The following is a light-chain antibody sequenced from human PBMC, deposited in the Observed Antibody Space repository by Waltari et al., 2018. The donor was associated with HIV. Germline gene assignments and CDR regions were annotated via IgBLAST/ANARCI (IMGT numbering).Light chain of an antibody. Sequence: SSELTQPPSVSVPPGQTARITCSGDAMPNQYAYWYQQKPCQAPNLIIYKDTARPAGIPARFSGSTSGTTVTLTISGVQAEDEADYHCQSADSSGAYWVFGGGTRLTVL. CDR2: KDT. V-gene: IGLV3-25*03. CDR1: AMPNQY. CDR3: QSADSSGAYWV. J-gene: IGLJ3*02.